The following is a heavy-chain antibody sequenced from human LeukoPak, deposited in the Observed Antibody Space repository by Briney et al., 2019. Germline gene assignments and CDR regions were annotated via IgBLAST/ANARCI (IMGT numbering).Heavy chain of an antibody. V-gene: IGHV6-1*01. CDR3: ARGVGSGWYFVVPRYYYYYMDV. J-gene: IGHJ6*03. D-gene: IGHD6-19*01. CDR1: GDSVSSNSAA. CDR2: TYYRSKWYN. Sequence: SQTLSLTCAISGDSVSSNSAAWNWIRQSPSRGLEWLGRTYYRSKWYNDYAVSVKSRITINPDTSKNQFSLQLNSVTPEDTAVYYCARGVGSGWYFVVPRYYYYYMDVWGKGTTVTVSS.